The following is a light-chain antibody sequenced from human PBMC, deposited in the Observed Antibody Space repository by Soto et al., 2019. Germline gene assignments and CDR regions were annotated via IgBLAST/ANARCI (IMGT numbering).Light chain of an antibody. Sequence: EILLTQSPATLSLSPGERTTLSCRASQSVSSYFAWYQQKPGQAPRLLIYDASNRATGIPARFSGSGSGTDFTLTISSLEPEDFAVYYCQQRSNWPVTFGQGTKVDIK. V-gene: IGKV3-11*01. J-gene: IGKJ1*01. CDR1: QSVSSY. CDR3: QQRSNWPVT. CDR2: DAS.